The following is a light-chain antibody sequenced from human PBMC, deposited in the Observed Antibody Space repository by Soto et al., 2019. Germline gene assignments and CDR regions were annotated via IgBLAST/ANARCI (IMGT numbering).Light chain of an antibody. CDR1: SSDVGGYNY. V-gene: IGLV2-8*01. J-gene: IGLJ2*01. CDR3: SSLRV. Sequence: QSALTQPPSASGSPGQSVTISCTGTSSDVGGYNYVSWYQQHPGKAPKLMIYEVSKRPSGVPDRFSGSKSGNTASLTVSGLQAEDEADYYCSSLRVFGGGTKLTVL. CDR2: EVS.